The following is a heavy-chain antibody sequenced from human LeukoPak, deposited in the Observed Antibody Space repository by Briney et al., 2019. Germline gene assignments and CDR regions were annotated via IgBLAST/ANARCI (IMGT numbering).Heavy chain of an antibody. CDR1: GYTFTGYY. J-gene: IGHJ4*02. CDR2: INPNSGGT. CDR3: ARGPPESREAVLNVYDY. V-gene: IGHV1-2*02. D-gene: IGHD6-19*01. Sequence: ASVTVSCKPSGYTFTGYYMHWVRQAPGQGLAWMGWINPNSGGTNYAQKFQGRVTMTRDTSISTAYMELSRLRSDDTAAYYGARGPPESREAVLNVYDYWGQGALVTVSS.